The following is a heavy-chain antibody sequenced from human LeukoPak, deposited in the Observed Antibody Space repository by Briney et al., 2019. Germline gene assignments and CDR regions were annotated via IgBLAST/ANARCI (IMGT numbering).Heavy chain of an antibody. Sequence: SETLSLTCAIYGGSFSGYYWTWIRQPPGKGLEWIGEINHSGSTNYNPSLKSRVTISVDTSKNQFPLKLSSVTAADTAVYYCARGRYGDYVGEDGFDIWGQGTMVTVSS. CDR3: ARGRYGDYVGEDGFDI. CDR1: GGSFSGYY. J-gene: IGHJ3*02. V-gene: IGHV4-34*01. CDR2: INHSGST. D-gene: IGHD4-17*01.